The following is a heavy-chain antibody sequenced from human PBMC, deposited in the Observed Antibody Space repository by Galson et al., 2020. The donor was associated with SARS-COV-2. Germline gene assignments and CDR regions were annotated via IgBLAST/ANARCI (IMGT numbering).Heavy chain of an antibody. D-gene: IGHD1-26*01. CDR2: IYPGDSDT. V-gene: IGHV5-51*01. CDR1: GYSFASYW. Sequence: GESLKISCKGSGYSFASYWIVWVRQMPGKGLEWMGIIYPGDSDTKYSPSFQGQVTISADTSISTAYLPWSSLKASDTAMYYCARRAGTYSGWYFDLWGRGTLVTVSS. CDR3: ARRAGTYSGWYFDL. J-gene: IGHJ2*01.